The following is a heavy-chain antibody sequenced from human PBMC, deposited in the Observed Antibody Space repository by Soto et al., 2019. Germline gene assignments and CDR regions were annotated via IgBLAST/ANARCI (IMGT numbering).Heavy chain of an antibody. CDR1: GYTFSNYD. V-gene: IGHV1-8*01. D-gene: IGHD3-10*01. CDR2: VNPNNGDT. CDR3: AKVSRKGSAIDFDY. J-gene: IGHJ4*02. Sequence: QVQLVQSGAELKKPGASVKVSCKASGYTFSNYDMNWVRQATGQGPEWIGWVNPNNGDTGYAQKFQGRVTLTTDISTTTAYMELTSLRSEDPAISYCAKVSRKGSAIDFDYWGQGTLITVSS.